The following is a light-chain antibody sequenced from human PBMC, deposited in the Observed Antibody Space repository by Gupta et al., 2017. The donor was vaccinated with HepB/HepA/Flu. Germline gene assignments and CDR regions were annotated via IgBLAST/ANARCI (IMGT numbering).Light chain of an antibody. V-gene: IGLV1-47*01. CDR1: SSNIGSTY. CDR3: AAWDDSRSGRV. Sequence: HSVLPPPPTASGTAGLRVTITCSGSSSNIGSTYVYWYQQLPGTAPNLLIYMNNQRHSGVPDRFSVSKYATSATLPISWLRAEDEADYYCAAWDDSRSGRVFGGGTKPTVL. CDR2: MNN. J-gene: IGLJ2*01.